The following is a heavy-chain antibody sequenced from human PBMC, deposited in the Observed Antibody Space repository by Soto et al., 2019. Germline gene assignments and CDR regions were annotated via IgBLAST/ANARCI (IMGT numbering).Heavy chain of an antibody. CDR3: ARLEYSYGSRFRDYYGMDV. CDR1: GYSFTSYW. Sequence: GESLKISCKGSGYSFTSYWISWVRQMPGKGLEWMGRIDPSDSYTNYSPSFQGHVTISTDKSINTAYLQWSSLKASDTAMYYCARLEYSYGSRFRDYYGMDVWGQGTTVTVSS. D-gene: IGHD5-18*01. V-gene: IGHV5-10-1*01. CDR2: IDPSDSYT. J-gene: IGHJ6*02.